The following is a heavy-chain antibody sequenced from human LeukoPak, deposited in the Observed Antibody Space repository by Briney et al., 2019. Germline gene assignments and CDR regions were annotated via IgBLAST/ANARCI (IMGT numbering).Heavy chain of an antibody. Sequence: PGGSLRLSCAASGFTFSSYEMNWVRQAPGKGLEWVAVIWYDGSNRYYADSVKGRFTISRDTSKNTLYLQMNSLRAEDTAVYYCARASNLDSSGWYGWVDYWGQGTLVTVSS. CDR2: IWYDGSNR. D-gene: IGHD6-19*01. CDR3: ARASNLDSSGWYGWVDY. CDR1: GFTFSSYE. J-gene: IGHJ4*02. V-gene: IGHV3-33*08.